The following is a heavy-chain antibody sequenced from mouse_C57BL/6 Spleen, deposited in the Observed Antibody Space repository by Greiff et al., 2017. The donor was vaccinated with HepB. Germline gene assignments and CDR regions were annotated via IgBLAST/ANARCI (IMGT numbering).Heavy chain of an antibody. Sequence: EVQGVESGGGLVKPGGSLKLSCAASGFTFSSYAMSWVRQTPVKRLEWVATISDGGSYTYYPDNVKGRFTISRNNAKNNLYLQMSHLMSEDTAMYYCSRADDSSSAWFAYWGQGTLVTVSA. J-gene: IGHJ3*01. CDR2: ISDGGSYT. CDR3: SRADDSSSAWFAY. CDR1: GFTFSSYA. V-gene: IGHV5-4*01. D-gene: IGHD1-1*01.